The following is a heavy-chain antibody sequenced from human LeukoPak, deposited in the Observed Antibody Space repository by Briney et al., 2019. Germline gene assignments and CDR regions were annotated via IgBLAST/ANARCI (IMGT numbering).Heavy chain of an antibody. CDR3: VKDEGIWCGGAFDI. J-gene: IGHJ3*02. CDR1: GFTFSNYG. V-gene: IGHV3-64D*06. D-gene: IGHD2-21*01. CDR2: ISSNGGST. Sequence: GGSLRLSCSASGFTFSNYGIHWVRQAPGKGLEYISSISSNGGSTYYADSVKDRFTISRDNSKNTLYLQMSSLRTEDTAVYYCVKDEGIWCGGAFDIWGQGTMVTVSS.